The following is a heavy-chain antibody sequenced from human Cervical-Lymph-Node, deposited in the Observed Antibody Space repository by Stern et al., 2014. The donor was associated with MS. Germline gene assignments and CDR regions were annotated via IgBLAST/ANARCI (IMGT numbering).Heavy chain of an antibody. CDR1: GLPFSSYG. V-gene: IGHV3-33*01. D-gene: IGHD6-13*01. CDR2: FWYDGSNK. CDR3: ARDSYSSSWYNYFDY. Sequence: VQLVESGGGGVQPGGPLRLSFAAFGLPFSSYGLHGVPRAPGKGWGWVAVFWYDGSNKYYADSVKGRFTISRDNSKNTLYLQMNSLRAEDTAVYYCARDSYSSSWYNYFDYWGQGTLVTVSS. J-gene: IGHJ4*02.